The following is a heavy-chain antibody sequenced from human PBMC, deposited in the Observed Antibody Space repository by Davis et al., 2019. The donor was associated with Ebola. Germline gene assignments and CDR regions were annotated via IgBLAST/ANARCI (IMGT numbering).Heavy chain of an antibody. CDR1: GGSISSSSYY. CDR2: IYYSGST. J-gene: IGHJ6*02. CDR3: ARESYYYGMDV. Sequence: SETLSLTCTVSGGSISSSSYYWGWIRQPPGKGLEWIGSIYYSGSTYYNPSLKSRVTISVDTSKNQFSLKLSSVTAADTAVYYCARESYYYGMDVWGQGTTVTVSS. V-gene: IGHV4-39*01.